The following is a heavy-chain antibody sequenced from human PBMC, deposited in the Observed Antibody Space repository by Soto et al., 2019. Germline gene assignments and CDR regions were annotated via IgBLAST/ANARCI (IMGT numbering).Heavy chain of an antibody. D-gene: IGHD3-10*01. CDR1: GYPLTELS. Sequence: GSSVKVSCKVSGYPLTELSMHWVRQAPGKGLEWMGGFDPEDGETIYAQKFQGRVTMTEDTSTDTAYMELSSLRSEDTAVYYCATSDSLLWVGGRVTAFDICGQGTMVPVSS. CDR3: ATSDSLLWVGGRVTAFDI. CDR2: FDPEDGET. J-gene: IGHJ3*02. V-gene: IGHV1-24*01.